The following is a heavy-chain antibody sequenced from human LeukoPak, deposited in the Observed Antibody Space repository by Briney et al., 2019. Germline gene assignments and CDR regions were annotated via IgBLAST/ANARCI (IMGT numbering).Heavy chain of an antibody. D-gene: IGHD2-15*01. V-gene: IGHV4-34*01. J-gene: IGHJ5*02. CDR2: INRSGST. CDR1: AGTFNGYY. CDR3: ARGVVVVAATSGWFDP. Sequence: PSETLSRTGAGYAGTFNGYYWSWLRQPPGKGLEWRGEINRSGSTNSKPSLKSRVTISVDTSNNPFSLKLSSVTAAATAVYYGARGVVVVAATSGWFDPWGQGTLVTVSS.